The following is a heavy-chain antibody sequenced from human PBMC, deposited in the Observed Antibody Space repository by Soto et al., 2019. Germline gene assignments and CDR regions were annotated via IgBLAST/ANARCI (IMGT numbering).Heavy chain of an antibody. CDR3: ARVSSSWGLVNYFDY. CDR2: IYYSGST. CDR1: GGSVSSGSYY. D-gene: IGHD6-13*01. J-gene: IGHJ4*02. V-gene: IGHV4-61*01. Sequence: QVQLQESGPGLVKPSETLSLTCTVSGGSVSSGSYYWSWIRQPPGKGLECIGYIYYSGSTNYNPPLNSRVTISVDTSKNQFSLKLSSVTAADTVVYYCARVSSSWGLVNYFDYWGQGTLVTVSS.